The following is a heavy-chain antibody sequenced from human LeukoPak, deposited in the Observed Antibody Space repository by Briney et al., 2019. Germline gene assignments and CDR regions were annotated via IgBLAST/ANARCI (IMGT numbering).Heavy chain of an antibody. J-gene: IGHJ2*01. D-gene: IGHD6-6*01. CDR1: GFTFSSYS. V-gene: IGHV4-59*12. Sequence: GSLRLSCAASGFTFSSYSMNWIRQPPGKGLEWIGYIYYSGSTNYNPSLKSRVTISVDTSKNQFSLKLSSVTAADTAVYYCARDPSIAARPPFAYFDLWGRGTLVTVSS. CDR2: IYYSGST. CDR3: ARDPSIAARPPFAYFDL.